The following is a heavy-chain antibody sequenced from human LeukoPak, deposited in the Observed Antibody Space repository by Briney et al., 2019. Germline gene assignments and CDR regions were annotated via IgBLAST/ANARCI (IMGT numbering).Heavy chain of an antibody. V-gene: IGHV4-39*01. J-gene: IGHJ4*02. Sequence: SETLSLTCTVSGGSISSSSYYWGWIRQPPGKGLQWIGSIYYSGIIYYNPSLKSRITISADTSKNQFSLKLSSVTAADTAVYYCASAVLGCSGGSCYSVFGYWGQGTLVTVSS. CDR1: GGSISSSSYY. CDR2: IYYSGII. D-gene: IGHD2-15*01. CDR3: ASAVLGCSGGSCYSVFGY.